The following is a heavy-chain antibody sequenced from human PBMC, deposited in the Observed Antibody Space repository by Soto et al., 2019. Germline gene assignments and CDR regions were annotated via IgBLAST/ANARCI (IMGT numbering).Heavy chain of an antibody. CDR3: TLTYHDGSESYYFQY. CDR2: INHSGST. Sequence: TLSLTCAVYGGSFSGYYWTWIRQPPGTGLEWIGEINHSGSTNYNPSLKSRVTISVDTSKNQYSLKLTSVTAADTAVYYCTLTYHDGSESYYFQYWGQGTLVTVSS. CDR1: GGSFSGYY. D-gene: IGHD3-10*01. V-gene: IGHV4-34*03. J-gene: IGHJ1*01.